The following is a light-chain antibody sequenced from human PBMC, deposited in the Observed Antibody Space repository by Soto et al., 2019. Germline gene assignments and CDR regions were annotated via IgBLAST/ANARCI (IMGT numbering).Light chain of an antibody. CDR2: GTS. Sequence: EVVLTQSPVARSVSPGQRTTLSCRSSQTLSRSYMAWYQQKPGQAPRLLIYGTSNRATGVPDRFSGGGSGTEFTLTINRLAPEDVAVYYCQQCGSSPFSFGGGTRVEI. CDR1: QTLSRSY. V-gene: IGKV3-20*01. J-gene: IGKJ4*01. CDR3: QQCGSSPFS.